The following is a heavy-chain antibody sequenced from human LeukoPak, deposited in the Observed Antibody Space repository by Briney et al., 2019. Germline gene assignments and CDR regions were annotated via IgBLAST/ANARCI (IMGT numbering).Heavy chain of an antibody. D-gene: IGHD4-11*01. CDR3: VRDGVDYSFEY. CDR1: GFTVSSSF. V-gene: IGHV3-53*01. J-gene: IGHJ4*02. Sequence: GGSLRLSCAASGFTVSSSFMSWVRQAPGKGLEWVSVIYNGGSTYYADSVKGRFTVSRDNSKNTLYLQMNSLRADDTAVYYCVRDGVDYSFEYWGQGTLVTVSS. CDR2: IYNGGST.